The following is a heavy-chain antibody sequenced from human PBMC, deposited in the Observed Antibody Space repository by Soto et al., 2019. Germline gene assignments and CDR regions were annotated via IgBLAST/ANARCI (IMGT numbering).Heavy chain of an antibody. J-gene: IGHJ4*02. Sequence: PGGSLRLSCAASGFTFSDYYMSWIRQAPGKGLEWVSYISSSGSTIYYADSVKGRFTISRDNAKNPLYLQMNSLRAEDTALYYCARDWNSGYNDLTFGYWGQGTLVTVSS. CDR2: ISSSGSTI. CDR1: GFTFSDYY. D-gene: IGHD5-12*01. V-gene: IGHV3-11*01. CDR3: ARDWNSGYNDLTFGY.